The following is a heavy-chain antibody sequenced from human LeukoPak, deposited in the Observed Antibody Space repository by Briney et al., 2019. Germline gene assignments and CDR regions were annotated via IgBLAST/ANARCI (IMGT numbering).Heavy chain of an antibody. J-gene: IGHJ2*01. Sequence: SETLSLTCTVSGGSISGYYYNWIRQPPGKGLGWIGYIYYSGGTNYNPSLKSRVTISLDTSKNQFSLKLSSVTTADTAVYYCARSVVTLYSYFDLWGRGTLVTVSS. CDR1: GGSISGYY. CDR2: IYYSGGT. V-gene: IGHV4-59*01. CDR3: ARSVVTLYSYFDL. D-gene: IGHD4-23*01.